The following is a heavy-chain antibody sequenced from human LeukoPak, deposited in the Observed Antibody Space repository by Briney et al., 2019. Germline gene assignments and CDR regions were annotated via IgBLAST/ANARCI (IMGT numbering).Heavy chain of an antibody. D-gene: IGHD1-1*01. CDR3: ARLGGNWNDGGSWFDP. CDR2: IYYSGST. Sequence: SETLSLTCTVSGGSISSYYWSWIRQPPGKGLEWIGYIYYSGSTNYNPSLKSRVTISVDTSKNQFSLKLSSVTAADTAVYYCARLGGNWNDGGSWFDPWGQGTLVTVSS. CDR1: GGSISSYY. V-gene: IGHV4-59*01. J-gene: IGHJ5*02.